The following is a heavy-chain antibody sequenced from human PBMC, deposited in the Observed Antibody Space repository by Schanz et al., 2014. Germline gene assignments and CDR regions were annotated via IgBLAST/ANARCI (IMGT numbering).Heavy chain of an antibody. Sequence: QLQLVQSGAEVKKPGSSVKVSCKLSGGTFSSYTISWMRQAPGQGLEWMGKIIPVLNIATYAQRFQGRVSITSDTSTNTAYMELSSLTSEDTAVHYSARGRGFYDYWGQGTLVTVSS. CDR2: IIPVLNIA. J-gene: IGHJ4*02. D-gene: IGHD3-10*01. CDR1: GGTFSSYT. CDR3: ARGRGFYDY. V-gene: IGHV1-69*02.